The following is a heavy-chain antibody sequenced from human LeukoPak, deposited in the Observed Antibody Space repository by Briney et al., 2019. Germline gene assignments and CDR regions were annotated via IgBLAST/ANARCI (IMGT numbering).Heavy chain of an antibody. CDR3: AKALLRGVIISGDFDY. CDR1: GFTFSSYS. Sequence: PGGSLRLSCAASGFTFSSYSMNWVRQAPGKGLEWVSSISSSSSYIYYADSVKGRFTISRDNSKNTLYLQMNSLRAEDTAVYYCAKALLRGVIISGDFDYWGQGTLVTVSS. D-gene: IGHD3-10*01. V-gene: IGHV3-21*01. CDR2: ISSSSSYI. J-gene: IGHJ4*02.